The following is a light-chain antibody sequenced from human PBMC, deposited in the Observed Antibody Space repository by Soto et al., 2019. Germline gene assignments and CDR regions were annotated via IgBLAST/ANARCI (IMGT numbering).Light chain of an antibody. CDR1: SSDVGSYNY. CDR3: SSYTSSSTLVV. Sequence: QPVLTQPASVSGSPGQSITISCTGTSSDVGSYNYVSWYQQHPGKAPKLMIYDVNNRPSGVSNRFSGSKSGNTASLTISGLQAEDEADYYCSSYTSSSTLVVFGGGTKVTVL. J-gene: IGLJ2*01. V-gene: IGLV2-14*03. CDR2: DVN.